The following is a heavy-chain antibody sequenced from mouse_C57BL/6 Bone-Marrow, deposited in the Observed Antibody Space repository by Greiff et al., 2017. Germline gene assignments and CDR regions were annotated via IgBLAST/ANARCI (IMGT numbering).Heavy chain of an antibody. Sequence: QLQQSGAELVRPGASVKLSCTASGFNITDDYMHWVKQRPEQGLEWIGWIDPENGDTEYASKFQGKATITADTSSTTAYLQLSSLTSEDSAVYYCTVDYYGSSWGFAYWGQGTLVTVSA. D-gene: IGHD1-1*01. J-gene: IGHJ3*01. V-gene: IGHV14-4*01. CDR3: TVDYYGSSWGFAY. CDR2: IDPENGDT. CDR1: GFNITDDY.